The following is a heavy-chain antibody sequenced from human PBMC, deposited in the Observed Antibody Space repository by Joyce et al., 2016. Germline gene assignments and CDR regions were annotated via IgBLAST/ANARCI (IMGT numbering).Heavy chain of an antibody. CDR3: GRVDPTEQPIDY. D-gene: IGHD6-13*01. V-gene: IGHV3-21*01. CDR1: GFAFSTYT. J-gene: IGHJ4*02. CDR2: ISDNSRFI. Sequence: EVQLVESGGGLVKPGGSLRLSCAASGFAFSTYTMSWVCQAPGKGLEWVSSISDNSRFIYYADSLKGRFTISRDNAKNSLYLQMNSLRAEDTAVYYCGRVDPTEQPIDYWGQGTLVTVSS.